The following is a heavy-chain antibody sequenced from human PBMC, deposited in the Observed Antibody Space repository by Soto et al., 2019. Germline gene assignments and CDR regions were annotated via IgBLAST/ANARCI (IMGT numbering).Heavy chain of an antibody. J-gene: IGHJ4*02. D-gene: IGHD3-10*01. Sequence: EVQLLESGGGLVQPGGSLRLSCAASGFTFSSYAMSWVRQAPGKGLEWVSAISGSGGSTYYAGSVKGRFTISRDNSKNTLYLQRTSLRAEDTAVYYCAMPPASFSGSYTYWGQGTLVTVSS. CDR3: AMPPASFSGSYTY. V-gene: IGHV3-23*01. CDR1: GFTFSSYA. CDR2: ISGSGGST.